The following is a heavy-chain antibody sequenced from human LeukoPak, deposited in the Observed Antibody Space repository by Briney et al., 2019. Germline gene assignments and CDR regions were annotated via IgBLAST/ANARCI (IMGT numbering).Heavy chain of an antibody. V-gene: IGHV3-30*02. J-gene: IGHJ6*03. CDR1: GFTFNSYG. CDR3: AKGSGWEASYFYYYMDV. D-gene: IGHD1-26*01. Sequence: QPGGSLRLSCAASGFTFNSYGIHWVRQALGKGLEWVAFIRYDGSSKYYVDSVKGRFTISRDNSKNTLYLQMNSLRAEDTAVYFCAKGSGWEASYFYYYMDVWGKGTTVTVSS. CDR2: IRYDGSSK.